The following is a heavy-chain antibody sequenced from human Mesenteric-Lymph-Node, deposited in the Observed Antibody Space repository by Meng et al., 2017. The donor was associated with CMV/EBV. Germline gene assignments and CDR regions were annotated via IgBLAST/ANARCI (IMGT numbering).Heavy chain of an antibody. CDR2: IYYSGST. V-gene: IGHV4-31*03. D-gene: IGHD4-17*01. CDR1: DDSISSTTYY. Sequence: LRLSCTVSDDSISSTTYYWNWLRQHPGKGLEWIGYIYYSGSTYYNPSLQSRLTMSVDTSKRQFSLRLSSMTAADTAVYYCARGYGRFSSGFDNWGQGALVTVSS. CDR3: ARGYGRFSSGFDN. J-gene: IGHJ4*02.